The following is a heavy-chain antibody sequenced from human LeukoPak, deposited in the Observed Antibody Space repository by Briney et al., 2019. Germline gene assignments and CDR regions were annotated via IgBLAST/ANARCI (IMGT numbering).Heavy chain of an antibody. CDR3: ARGETSSSWTTFDY. V-gene: IGHV3-74*01. CDR1: GFTFSSYW. J-gene: IGHJ4*02. CDR2: INGDGSRT. Sequence: PGGSLRLSCAASGFTFSSYWMHWVRQAPGKGLMWVARINGDGSRTTYADSVKGRFTISRDSAKNTLYLQMNSLRAEDTAVYYCARGETSSSWTTFDYWGQGTLATVSS. D-gene: IGHD6-13*01.